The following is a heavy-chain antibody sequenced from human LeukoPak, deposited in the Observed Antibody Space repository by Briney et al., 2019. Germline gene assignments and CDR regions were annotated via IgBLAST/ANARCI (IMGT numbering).Heavy chain of an antibody. D-gene: IGHD6-13*01. J-gene: IGHJ4*02. CDR3: AREIAAAGPPYISDY. CDR2: IYSIYTSGST. V-gene: IGHV4-4*07. CDR1: GGSFSSYY. Sequence: SETLSLTCAVYGGSFSSYYWSWIRQPAGKGLEWIGRIYSIYTSGSTYYNPSLKSRVTISVDTSKNQFSLKLSSVTAADTAVYYCAREIAAAGPPYISDYWGQGTLVTVSS.